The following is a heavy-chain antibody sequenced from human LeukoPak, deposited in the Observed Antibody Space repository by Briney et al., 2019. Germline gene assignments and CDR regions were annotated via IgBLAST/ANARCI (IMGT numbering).Heavy chain of an antibody. D-gene: IGHD5-18*01. CDR1: GFTFSSYG. CDR2: IRYDGSNK. CDR3: ARDSAIYSYGYGLSWFDP. V-gene: IGHV3-30*02. Sequence: GGSLRLSCAASGFTFSSYGMYWVRQAPGKGLEWVAFIRYDGSNKYYADSVKGRFTVSRDNSKNTLYLQMKSLRAEDTAVYYCARDSAIYSYGYGLSWFDPWGQGTLVTVSS. J-gene: IGHJ5*02.